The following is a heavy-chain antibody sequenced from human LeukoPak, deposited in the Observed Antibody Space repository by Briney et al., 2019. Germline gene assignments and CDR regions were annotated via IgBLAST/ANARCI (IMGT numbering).Heavy chain of an antibody. CDR2: FDPEDGET. V-gene: IGHV1-24*01. CDR3: ATRNNWNDDADY. CDR1: GYTLTELS. J-gene: IGHJ4*02. Sequence: GASVKVSCKVSGYTLTELSMHWVRQAPGKGLEWMGGFDPEDGETIYAQKFQGRVTMTEDTSTDTAYMELSSLRSEDTAVYYCATRNNWNDDADYWGQGTLVTVSS. D-gene: IGHD1-1*01.